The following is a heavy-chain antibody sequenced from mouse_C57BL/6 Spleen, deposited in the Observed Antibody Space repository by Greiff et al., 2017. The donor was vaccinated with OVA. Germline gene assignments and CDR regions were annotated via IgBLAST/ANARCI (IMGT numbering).Heavy chain of an antibody. CDR2: ISNGGGST. V-gene: IGHV5-12*01. Sequence: EVMLVESGGGLVQPGGSLKLSCAASGFTFSDYYMYWVRQTPEKRLEWVAYISNGGGSTYYPDTVKGRFTISRDNAKNTLYLQMSRLKSEDTAMYYCARMGPKGYFDYWGQGTTLTVSS. CDR1: GFTFSDYY. CDR3: ARMGPKGYFDY. J-gene: IGHJ2*01. D-gene: IGHD2-3*01.